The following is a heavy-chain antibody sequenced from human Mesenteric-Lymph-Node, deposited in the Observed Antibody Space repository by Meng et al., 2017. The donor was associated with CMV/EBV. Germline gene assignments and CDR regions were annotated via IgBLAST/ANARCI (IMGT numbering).Heavy chain of an antibody. CDR1: GYTFTSYD. CDR2: MNPNSGNT. V-gene: IGHV1-8*01. Sequence: ASVKVSCKASGYTFTSYDINWVRQATGQGLEWMGWMNPNSGNTGYAQKFQDRITMTRNTSISTAYMELSSLRPEDTAMYHCARGTREGAPGHWGQGTLVTVSS. CDR3: ARGTREGAPGH. D-gene: IGHD1-26*01. J-gene: IGHJ4*02.